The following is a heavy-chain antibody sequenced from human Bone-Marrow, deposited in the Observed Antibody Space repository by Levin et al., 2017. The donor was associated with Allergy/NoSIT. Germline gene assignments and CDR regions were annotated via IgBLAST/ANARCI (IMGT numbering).Heavy chain of an antibody. J-gene: IGHJ5*02. CDR3: ARDSHPPNYFDP. V-gene: IGHV1-69*04. CDR1: GATFSTYT. CDR2: ITPILGVV. Sequence: SVKVSCKASGATFSTYTFNWVRQAPGQGLEWVGRITPILGVVKYEQKFQGRVTITADMSTSTVYMELTSLRSGDTAIYYCARDSHPPNYFDPWGQGTLVTVSS. D-gene: IGHD5-24*01.